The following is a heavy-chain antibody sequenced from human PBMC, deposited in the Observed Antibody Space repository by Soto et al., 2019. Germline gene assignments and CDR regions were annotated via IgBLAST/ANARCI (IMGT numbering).Heavy chain of an antibody. CDR2: IYYSGST. CDR1: GGSISNYY. Sequence: SETLSLTCTVSGGSISNYYWSWIRQPPGKGLEWIGYIYYSGSTNYNPSLKSRVTISVDTSKNQFSLKLSSMTAADTAVYYCARIAVAGRYFDYWGQGTLVTVSS. V-gene: IGHV4-59*01. J-gene: IGHJ4*02. D-gene: IGHD6-19*01. CDR3: ARIAVAGRYFDY.